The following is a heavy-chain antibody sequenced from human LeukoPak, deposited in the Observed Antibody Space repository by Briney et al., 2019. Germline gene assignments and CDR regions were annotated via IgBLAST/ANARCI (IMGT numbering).Heavy chain of an antibody. CDR1: GGTFSSYA. V-gene: IGHV1-69*04. CDR3: ARLNYYDSSGYSRAEYFQH. J-gene: IGHJ1*01. Sequence: ASVKVSCKASGGTFSSYAISWVRQAPGQGLEWMGRIIPILGIANYAQKFQGRVTITADKSTSTAYMELSSLRSEDTAVYYCARLNYYDSSGYSRAEYFQHWGQGTLVTVSS. CDR2: IIPILGIA. D-gene: IGHD3-22*01.